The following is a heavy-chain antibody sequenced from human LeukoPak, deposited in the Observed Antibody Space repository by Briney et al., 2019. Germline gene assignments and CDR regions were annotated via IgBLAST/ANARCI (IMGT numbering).Heavy chain of an antibody. CDR3: AKDRAWGAFAY. CDR2: ISGDAGRT. Sequence: GGSLRLSCAASGFIFSNHGMNWVRQAPGKGLEWVSGISGDAGRTYADSVKGRFTISRDNSKNTPYLQMNSLRAEDTAIYYCAKDRAWGAFAYWGQGTLVTVSS. J-gene: IGHJ4*02. V-gene: IGHV3-23*01. CDR1: GFIFSNHG. D-gene: IGHD1-26*01.